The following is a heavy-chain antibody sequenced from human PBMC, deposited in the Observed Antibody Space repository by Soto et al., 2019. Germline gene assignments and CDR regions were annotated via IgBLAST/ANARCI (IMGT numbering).Heavy chain of an antibody. CDR2: IYYSGTT. D-gene: IGHD1-26*01. Sequence: PLETLSLTCTVSGGSISSYYWSWIRQPPGKGLEWIGYIYYSGTTTYNPSLKSRVTISVDTSKNQFSLKLSSVTAADTAVYYCARRGFMGATTIDYWGQGTLVTVSS. V-gene: IGHV4-59*08. CDR1: GGSISSYY. J-gene: IGHJ4*02. CDR3: ARRGFMGATTIDY.